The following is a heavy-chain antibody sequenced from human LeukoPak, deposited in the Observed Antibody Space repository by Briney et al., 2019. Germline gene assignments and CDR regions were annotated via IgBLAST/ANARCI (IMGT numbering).Heavy chain of an antibody. CDR2: MNPNSGNT. CDR3: ARDLRAHKRSTIFGVVIIGNY. Sequence: ASVKVSCKASGYTFTSYDINWVRQATGQGLEWMGWMNPNSGNTGYAQKFQGRVTMTRNTSISTAYMELSSLRSDDTAVYYCARDLRAHKRSTIFGVVIIGNYWGQGTLVTVSS. J-gene: IGHJ4*02. CDR1: GYTFTSYD. V-gene: IGHV1-8*01. D-gene: IGHD3-3*01.